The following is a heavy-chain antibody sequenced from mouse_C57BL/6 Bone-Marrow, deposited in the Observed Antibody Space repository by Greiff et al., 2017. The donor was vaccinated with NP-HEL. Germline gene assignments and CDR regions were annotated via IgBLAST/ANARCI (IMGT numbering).Heavy chain of an antibody. D-gene: IGHD3-2*02. Sequence: QVQLKESGPELVKPGASVKISCKASGYAFSSAWMNWVKQRPGKGLEWIGRIYPGDGDTNYNGKFKGKATLTADKSSSTAYMQLSSLTSEDSAVYFCARRETAQAPFDYWGQGPTLTVSS. V-gene: IGHV1-82*01. CDR2: IYPGDGDT. CDR3: ARRETAQAPFDY. J-gene: IGHJ2*01. CDR1: GYAFSSAW.